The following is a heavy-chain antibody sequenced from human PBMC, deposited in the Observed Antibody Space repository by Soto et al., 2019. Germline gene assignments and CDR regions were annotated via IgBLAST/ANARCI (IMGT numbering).Heavy chain of an antibody. V-gene: IGHV4-59*01. D-gene: IGHD2-15*01. J-gene: IGHJ4*02. CDR3: ARVRFVVRQAPYYFDY. CDR1: GGSISSYY. CDR2: IYYSGST. Sequence: PSETLSLTCTVSGGSISSYYWSWIRQPPGKGLEWIGYIYYSGSTNYNPSLKSRVTISVDTSKNQFSLKLSSVTAADTAVYYCARVRFVVRQAPYYFDYWGQGTPVTAPQ.